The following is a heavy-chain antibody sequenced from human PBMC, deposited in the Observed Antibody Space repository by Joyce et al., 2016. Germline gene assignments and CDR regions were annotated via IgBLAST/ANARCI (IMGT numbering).Heavy chain of an antibody. V-gene: IGHV3-7*01. CDR2: IKPDGGET. CDR3: ARDEI. CDR1: GFSFENSW. D-gene: IGHD5-24*01. Sequence: EVQLVESGGGLVQPGNSLRLSWAGSGFSFENSWMSWVRQAPGKGLEWVASIKPDGGETYYVDSVRGRFTISRDNAKNSLYLQMNSLRVEDSAIYYCARDEIWGQGTLVTVSS. J-gene: IGHJ4*02.